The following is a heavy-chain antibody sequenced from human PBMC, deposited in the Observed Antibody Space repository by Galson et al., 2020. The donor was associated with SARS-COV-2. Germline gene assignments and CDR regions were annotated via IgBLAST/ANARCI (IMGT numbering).Heavy chain of an antibody. CDR1: GYTFTDYN. V-gene: IGHV1-2*02. J-gene: IGHJ4*02. CDR2: INPNSGGT. Sequence: ASVKVSFKASGYTFTDYNIHWVRQVPGQRLEWMGWINPNSGGTNTAQMFQGRVTMTSDTSLTTAYMELSRLTSDDVAVYYCARRNTNSWRFDYWGQGTLVTVSS. CDR3: ARRNTNSWRFDY. D-gene: IGHD6-13*01.